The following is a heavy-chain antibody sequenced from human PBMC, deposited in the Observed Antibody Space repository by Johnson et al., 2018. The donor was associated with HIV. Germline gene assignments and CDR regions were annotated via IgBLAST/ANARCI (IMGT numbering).Heavy chain of an antibody. CDR1: GFTFDDYA. CDR2: ISWNSGSI. J-gene: IGHJ3*02. V-gene: IGHV3-9*01. Sequence: VQLVESGGGLVQPGRSLRLSCAASGFTFDDYAMHWVRQAPGKGLEWVSGISWNSGSIGYADSVKGRFTISRDNAKNSLYLQMNSLRAEDTALYYCARAERSSSGVDAFDIWGQGTMVTVSS. D-gene: IGHD6-6*01. CDR3: ARAERSSSGVDAFDI.